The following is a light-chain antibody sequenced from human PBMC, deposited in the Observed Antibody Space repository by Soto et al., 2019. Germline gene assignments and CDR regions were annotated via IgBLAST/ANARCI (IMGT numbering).Light chain of an antibody. CDR2: DTS. J-gene: IGKJ1*01. Sequence: DIQMTQSPSTLSASVGDRVTIVCRASQSVSDWLAWYQRKPGNPPKXLIYDTSRLESAVPSRFRGSGSGTEFTITISGLKPDDFATYYCHQYKSYTWTFGQGTKVDIK. CDR3: HQYKSYTWT. V-gene: IGKV1-5*02. CDR1: QSVSDW.